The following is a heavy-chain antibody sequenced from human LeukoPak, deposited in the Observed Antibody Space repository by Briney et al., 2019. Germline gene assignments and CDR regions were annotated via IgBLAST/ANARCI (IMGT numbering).Heavy chain of an antibody. D-gene: IGHD1-26*01. Sequence: SETLSLTCTVSGGSISSYYWSWIRQPPGKGLEWIGYIYYSGSTNYNPSLKSRVTISVDTSKNQFSLKLSSVTAADTAVYYCARAEGGIGGAASAYFAYGGQGPLVTVPS. CDR1: GGSISSYY. V-gene: IGHV4-59*12. CDR3: ARAEGGIGGAASAYFAY. CDR2: IYYSGST. J-gene: IGHJ4*02.